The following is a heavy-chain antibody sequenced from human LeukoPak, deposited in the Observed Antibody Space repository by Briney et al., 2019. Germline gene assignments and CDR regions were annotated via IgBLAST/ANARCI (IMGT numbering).Heavy chain of an antibody. V-gene: IGHV3-11*04. CDR2: ISGSGSDI. Sequence: GGSLRLSCATSGFTFSDYYMSWIRQAPGKGLEWLSYISGSGSDINYADSVKGRFTVSRDNAKSALYLQMNSLRAEDTAVYYCAELGITMIGGVWGKGTTVTISS. CDR3: AELGITMIGGV. CDR1: GFTFSDYY. D-gene: IGHD3-10*02. J-gene: IGHJ6*04.